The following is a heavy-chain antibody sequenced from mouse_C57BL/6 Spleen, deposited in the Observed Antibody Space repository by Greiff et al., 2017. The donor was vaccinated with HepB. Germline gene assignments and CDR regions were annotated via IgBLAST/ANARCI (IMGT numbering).Heavy chain of an antibody. D-gene: IGHD2-4*01. CDR1: GYTFPTYP. CDR2: FHPYNDDT. CDR3: ARKYDYDVAWFAY. Sequence: LVESGAELVKPGASVKMSCKASGYTFPTYPIEWMKQNHGKSLEWIGNFHPYNDDTKYNEKFKGKATLTVEKSSSTVYLELSRLTSDDSAVYYCARKYDYDVAWFAYWGQGTLVTVSA. V-gene: IGHV1-47*01. J-gene: IGHJ3*01.